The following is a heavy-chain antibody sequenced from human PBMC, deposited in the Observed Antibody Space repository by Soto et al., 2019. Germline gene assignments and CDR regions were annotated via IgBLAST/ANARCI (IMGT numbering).Heavy chain of an antibody. CDR1: GGTFSSYA. D-gene: IGHD4-17*01. Sequence: VSCKASGGTFSSYAISWVRQAPGQGLEWMGGIIPIFGTANYAQKFQGRVTITADESTSTAYMELSSLRSEDTAVYYCARGDSNGGYPTSWGQGTLVTVSS. J-gene: IGHJ4*02. CDR3: ARGDSNGGYPTS. V-gene: IGHV1-69*01. CDR2: IIPIFGTA.